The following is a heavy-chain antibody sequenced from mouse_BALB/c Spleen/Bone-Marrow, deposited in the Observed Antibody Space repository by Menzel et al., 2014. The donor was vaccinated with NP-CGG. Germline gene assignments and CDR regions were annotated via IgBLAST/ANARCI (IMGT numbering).Heavy chain of an antibody. Sequence: QVQLKESGAELAKPGASVKMSCKASGYTFTSHWMHWVKQRPGQGLEWIGYINPSTGYTDYNQKFNDKATLTADKSSSTAYMQLSSLTSKDSAVYYCARGNPLYAMDYWGQGTSVTVSS. CDR3: ARGNPLYAMDY. V-gene: IGHV1-7*01. J-gene: IGHJ4*01. CDR1: GYTFTSHW. CDR2: INPSTGYT. D-gene: IGHD2-1*01.